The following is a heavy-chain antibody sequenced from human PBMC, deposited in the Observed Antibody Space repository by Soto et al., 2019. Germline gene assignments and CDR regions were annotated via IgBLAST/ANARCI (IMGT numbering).Heavy chain of an antibody. D-gene: IGHD3-22*01. CDR2: IIPIFGTA. J-gene: IGHJ6*02. Sequence: SVKVSCKASGGTFSSYAISWVRQAPGQGLEWMGGIIPIFGTANYAQKFQGRVTITADESTSTAYMELSSLRSEDTAVYYCARGKAIVVDLYYYYGMDVWGQGTTVTVSS. V-gene: IGHV1-69*13. CDR3: ARGKAIVVDLYYYYGMDV. CDR1: GGTFSSYA.